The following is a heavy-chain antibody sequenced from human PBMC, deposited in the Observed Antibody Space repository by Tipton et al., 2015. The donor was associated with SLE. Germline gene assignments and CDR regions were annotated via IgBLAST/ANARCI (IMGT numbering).Heavy chain of an antibody. CDR1: GASVSSSIYN. CDR2: VNYDGNA. Sequence: TLSLTCTVSGASVSSSIYNWGWIRQPPGKGLEWIGTVNYDGNAYYSPSLKSRVTISVDTSRHQFSLRLSSVTAADTAVYYCARRVGNWYFDLWGRGTLVTVSS. CDR3: ARRVGNWYFDL. D-gene: IGHD2-2*01. J-gene: IGHJ2*01. V-gene: IGHV4-39*07.